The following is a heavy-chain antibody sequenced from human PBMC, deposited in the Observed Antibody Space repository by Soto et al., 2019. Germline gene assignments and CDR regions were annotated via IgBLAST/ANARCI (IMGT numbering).Heavy chain of an antibody. Sequence: QVQLQESGPGLVKPSETLSLTCTVSGGSISSSSYYWGWIRQPPGKGLEWIGSIYYSGSTYYNPSLKSRVTISVDTSKNQFSLKLSSVTAADTAVYYCARLRYYGSGRPFDYWGQGTLVTVSS. J-gene: IGHJ4*02. V-gene: IGHV4-39*01. CDR1: GGSISSSSYY. D-gene: IGHD3-10*01. CDR3: ARLRYYGSGRPFDY. CDR2: IYYSGST.